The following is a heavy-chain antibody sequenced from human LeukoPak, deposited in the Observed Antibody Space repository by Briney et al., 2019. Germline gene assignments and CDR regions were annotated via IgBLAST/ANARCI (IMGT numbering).Heavy chain of an antibody. V-gene: IGHV4-59*01. J-gene: IGHJ6*03. CDR3: ARVGRGSSSWYVDYYYYYMDV. D-gene: IGHD6-13*01. Sequence: SETLSLTCTVSGGSISSYYWSWIRQPPGKGLEWIGYIYYSGGTNYNPSLKSRVTISVDTSKNQFSLKLSSVTAADTAVYYCARVGRGSSSWYVDYYYYYMDVWGKGTTVTVSS. CDR1: GGSISSYY. CDR2: IYYSGGT.